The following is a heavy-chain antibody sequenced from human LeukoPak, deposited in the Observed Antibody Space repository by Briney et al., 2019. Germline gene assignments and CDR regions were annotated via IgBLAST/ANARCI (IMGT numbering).Heavy chain of an antibody. V-gene: IGHV4-34*01. Sequence: SATLSLTCAVYGGSFSGYYWSWIRQPPGKGLEWIGEINHSGSTNYNPSLKRRVTISVDTSKNQFSLKLSSVTAADTAVYYCASTGYSSSWRGPYFDYWGQGTLVTVSS. J-gene: IGHJ4*02. CDR1: GGSFSGYY. CDR3: ASTGYSSSWRGPYFDY. CDR2: INHSGST. D-gene: IGHD6-13*01.